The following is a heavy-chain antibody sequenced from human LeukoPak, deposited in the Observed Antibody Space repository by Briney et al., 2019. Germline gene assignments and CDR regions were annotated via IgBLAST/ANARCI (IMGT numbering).Heavy chain of an antibody. CDR2: ISAYNGNT. V-gene: IGHV1-18*01. CDR3: ARQMYGSGSNWFDP. J-gene: IGHJ5*02. CDR1: GYTFSSYG. Sequence: PQASVKVSCKASGYTFSSYGISWVRQAPGQGLEWMGWISAYNGNTNYAQKLQGRVTMTTDTSTSTAYMELRSLRSDDTAVYYCARQMYGSGSNWFDPWGQGTLVTVSS. D-gene: IGHD3-10*01.